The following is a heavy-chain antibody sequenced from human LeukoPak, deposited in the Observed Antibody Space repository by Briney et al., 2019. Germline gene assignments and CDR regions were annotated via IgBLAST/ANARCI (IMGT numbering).Heavy chain of an antibody. D-gene: IGHD1-26*01. CDR1: GYTFTSYY. V-gene: IGHV1-46*01. J-gene: IGHJ4*02. Sequence: GASVKVSCKASGYTFTSYYMHWVRQAPGQGLEWMGIINPSGGSTSYAQKFQGRVTMTRDMSTSTVYMELSSLRSEDTAVYYCARDRGIVGATRGDFDYWGQGTLVTVSS. CDR2: INPSGGST. CDR3: ARDRGIVGATRGDFDY.